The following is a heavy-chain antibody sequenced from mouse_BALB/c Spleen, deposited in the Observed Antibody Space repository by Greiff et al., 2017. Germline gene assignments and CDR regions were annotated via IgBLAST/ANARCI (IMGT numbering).Heavy chain of an antibody. V-gene: IGHV5-6-4*01. CDR1: GFTFSSYT. J-gene: IGHJ3*01. CDR2: ISSGGSYT. D-gene: IGHD1-1*01. Sequence: DVMLVESGGGLVKPGGSLKLSCAASGFTFSSYTMSWVRQTPEKRLEWVATISSGGSYTYYPDSVKGRFTISRDNAKNTLYLQMSSLKSEDTAMYYCTRGGTTVVAKEWAYWGQGTLVTVSA. CDR3: TRGGTTVVAKEWAY.